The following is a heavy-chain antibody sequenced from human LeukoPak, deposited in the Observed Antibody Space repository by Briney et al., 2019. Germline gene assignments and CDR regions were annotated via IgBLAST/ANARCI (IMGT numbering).Heavy chain of an antibody. CDR2: IYPGDSDT. Sequence: GESLKISCKGSGYSFTSYWIGWVRPMPGKGLEWMGIIYPGDSDTRYSPSFQGQVTISADKSISTAYLQWSSLKASDTAMYYCVRGPYGDAGRWDYFDYWGQGTLVTVSS. D-gene: IGHD4-17*01. V-gene: IGHV5-51*01. CDR3: VRGPYGDAGRWDYFDY. CDR1: GYSFTSYW. J-gene: IGHJ4*02.